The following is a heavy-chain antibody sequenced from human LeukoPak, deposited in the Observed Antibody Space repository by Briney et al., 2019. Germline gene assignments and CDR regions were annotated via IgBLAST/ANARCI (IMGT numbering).Heavy chain of an antibody. J-gene: IGHJ4*02. Sequence: GGSLRLSCAASGFTFSDYYMSWIRQAPGKGLEWVSYTSSSGSTIYYADSVKGRFTISRDNAKNSLYLQMNSLRAEDTAAYYCARPLTYYYDSSGYLGYWGQGTLVTVSS. V-gene: IGHV3-11*01. D-gene: IGHD3-22*01. CDR2: TSSSGSTI. CDR1: GFTFSDYY. CDR3: ARPLTYYYDSSGYLGY.